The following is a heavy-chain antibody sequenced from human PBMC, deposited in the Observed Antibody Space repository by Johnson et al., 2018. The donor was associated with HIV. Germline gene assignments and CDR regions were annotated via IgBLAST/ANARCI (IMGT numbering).Heavy chain of an antibody. V-gene: IGHV3-53*01. CDR2: IYSGGST. J-gene: IGHJ3*02. CDR3: VKDESSAWYGPGAFDM. CDR1: GFTVSGNY. D-gene: IGHD6-19*01. Sequence: VQLVESGGGLMQPGGSLRLSCAASGFTVSGNYMNWVRQAPGKGLEWVSVIYSGGSTYYADSVKGRFTISRDNSKNTLYLQMNSLRVEDTAVYYCVKDESSAWYGPGAFDMWGQGTMVTVSS.